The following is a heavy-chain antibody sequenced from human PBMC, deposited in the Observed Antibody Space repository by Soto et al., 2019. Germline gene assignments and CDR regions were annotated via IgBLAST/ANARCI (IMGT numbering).Heavy chain of an antibody. J-gene: IGHJ4*02. Sequence: EVQLLESGGGLVQPGGSLRLSCAASGFTFSSFAMSWVRQAPGKGLEWVSAIVGSGAGTFYADSVQGRFTVSRDSSKNTVYLQMNSMGVEDTAVYYCVEEGAEAGRGYFDYWCQGTLVTVSS. D-gene: IGHD6-19*01. V-gene: IGHV3-23*01. CDR2: IVGSGAGT. CDR3: VEEGAEAGRGYFDY. CDR1: GFTFSSFA.